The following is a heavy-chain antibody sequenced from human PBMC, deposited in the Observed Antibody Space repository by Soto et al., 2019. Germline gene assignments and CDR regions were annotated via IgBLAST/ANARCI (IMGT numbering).Heavy chain of an antibody. CDR1: GYTFTSYG. D-gene: IGHD3-9*01. J-gene: IGHJ6*02. V-gene: IGHV1-18*01. CDR3: ARASYDILVRATSGMDV. CDR2: ISAYNGNT. Sequence: ASVKVSCKASGYTFTSYGISWVRQAPGQGFEWMGWISAYNGNTNYAQKLQGRVTMTTDTSTSTAYMELRSLRSDDTAVYYCARASYDILVRATSGMDVWGQGTTVTVSS.